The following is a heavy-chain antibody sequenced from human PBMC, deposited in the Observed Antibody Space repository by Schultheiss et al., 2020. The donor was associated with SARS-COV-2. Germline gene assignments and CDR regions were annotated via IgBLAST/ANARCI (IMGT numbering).Heavy chain of an antibody. CDR1: GYTFTSYG. D-gene: IGHD4-17*01. CDR3: ARTTTVTRKRYYYYGMDV. CDR2: MNPNSGNT. J-gene: IGHJ6*02. V-gene: IGHV1-8*02. Sequence: ASVKVSCKASGYTFTSYGISWVRQAPGQGLEWMGWMNPNSGNTGYAQKFQGRVTMTRNTSISTAYMELSSLRSEDTAVYYCARTTTVTRKRYYYYGMDVWGQGTTVTVSS.